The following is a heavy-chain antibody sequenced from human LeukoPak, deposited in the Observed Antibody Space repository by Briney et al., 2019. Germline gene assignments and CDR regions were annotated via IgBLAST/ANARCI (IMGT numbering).Heavy chain of an antibody. Sequence: SETLSLTCTVSGGSISSSSYYWGWIRQPPGKGLEWIGSIYYSGSTYYNPSLKSRVTISVDTSKNQFSLKLSSVTAADTAVYYCAKGYSYHKVGDNWFDPWGQGTLVIVSS. CDR3: AKGYSYHKVGDNWFDP. V-gene: IGHV4-39*01. D-gene: IGHD5-18*01. J-gene: IGHJ5*02. CDR2: IYYSGST. CDR1: GGSISSSSYY.